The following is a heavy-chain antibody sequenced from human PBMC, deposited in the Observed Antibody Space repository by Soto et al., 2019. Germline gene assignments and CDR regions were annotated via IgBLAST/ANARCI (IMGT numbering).Heavy chain of an antibody. J-gene: IGHJ4*02. CDR3: ARDGYNYRLDY. V-gene: IGHV4-61*01. D-gene: IGHD5-12*01. CDR2: IYYSGST. CDR1: GGSVSSGSYY. Sequence: QVQLQESGPGLVKPSETLSLTCTVSGGSVSSGSYYWSWIRQPPGKGLEWIGYIYYSGSTNYNPSLKSRVTISVDTSKNQFSLKLSSVTAADTAVYYCARDGYNYRLDYWGQRTLVTVSS.